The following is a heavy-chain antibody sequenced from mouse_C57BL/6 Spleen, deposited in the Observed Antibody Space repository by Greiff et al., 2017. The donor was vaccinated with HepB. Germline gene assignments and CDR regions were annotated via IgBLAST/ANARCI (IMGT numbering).Heavy chain of an antibody. Sequence: DVKLVESEGGLVQPGSSMKLSCTASGFTFSDYYMAWVRQVPEKGLEWVANINYDGSSTYYLDSLKSRFIISRDNAKNILYLQMSSLKSEDTATYYCARGRLRRNYYAMDYWGQGTSVTVSS. D-gene: IGHD2-2*01. V-gene: IGHV5-16*01. J-gene: IGHJ4*01. CDR1: GFTFSDYY. CDR3: ARGRLRRNYYAMDY. CDR2: INYDGSST.